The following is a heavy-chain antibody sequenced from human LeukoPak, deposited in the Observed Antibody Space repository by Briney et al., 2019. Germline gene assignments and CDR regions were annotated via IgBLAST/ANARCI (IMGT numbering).Heavy chain of an antibody. J-gene: IGHJ4*02. CDR1: GGSISSSSYY. CDR2: IYYSGST. V-gene: IGHV4-39*01. CDR3: ARHVGITMIVVVSNGCYFDY. Sequence: SETLSLTCTVSGGSISSSSYYWGWIRQPPGKGLEWIGSIYYSGSTYYNPSLKSRVTISVDTSKNQFSLKLSSVTAADTAVYYCARHVGITMIVVVSNGCYFDYWGQGTLVAVSS. D-gene: IGHD3-22*01.